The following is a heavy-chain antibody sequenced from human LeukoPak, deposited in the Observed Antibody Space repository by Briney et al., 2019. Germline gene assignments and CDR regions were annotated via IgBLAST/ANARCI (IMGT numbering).Heavy chain of an antibody. J-gene: IGHJ4*02. Sequence: SETLSLTCTVSGGSISSYYWSWIRQPAGKGLEWIGRIYTSGSTNYNPSLKSRVTISVDTSKNQFSLKLSSVTAADTAVYYCARVMYYYDSSGYYYPYYFDYWGQGTLVTVSS. CDR1: GGSISSYY. D-gene: IGHD3-22*01. CDR2: IYTSGST. V-gene: IGHV4-4*07. CDR3: ARVMYYYDSSGYYYPYYFDY.